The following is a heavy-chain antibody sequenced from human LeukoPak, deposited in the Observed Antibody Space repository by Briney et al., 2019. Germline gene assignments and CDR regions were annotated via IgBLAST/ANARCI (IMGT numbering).Heavy chain of an antibody. CDR1: GGSLSGYY. CDR3: ARGLYYYDSSGYYGQGAFDI. Sequence: SETLSLTCAAYGGSLSGYYWSWIRQPPGKGLEWIGEINHSGSTNYNPSLKSRVTISVDTSKNQFSLKLSSVTAADTAVYYCARGLYYYDSSGYYGQGAFDIWGQGTMVTVSS. D-gene: IGHD3-22*01. V-gene: IGHV4-34*01. CDR2: INHSGST. J-gene: IGHJ3*02.